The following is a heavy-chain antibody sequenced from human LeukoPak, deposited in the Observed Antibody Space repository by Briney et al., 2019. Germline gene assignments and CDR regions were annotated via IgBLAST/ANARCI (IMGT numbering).Heavy chain of an antibody. D-gene: IGHD2-15*01. CDR1: GFNFRDFA. CDR2: IGSDTTT. J-gene: IGHJ6*02. Sequence: PGGSLRLSCAASGFNFRDFAISWARQAPGKGLEWVSGIGSDTTTHYAESVKGRFAISRDNAKNTLYLHMNSVRAEDTALYYCAKDLHYWVAMDVWGQGTTVTVS. V-gene: IGHV3-23*01. CDR3: AKDLHYWVAMDV.